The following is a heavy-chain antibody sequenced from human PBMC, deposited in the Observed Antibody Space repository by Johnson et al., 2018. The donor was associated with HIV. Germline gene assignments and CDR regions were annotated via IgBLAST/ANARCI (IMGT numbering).Heavy chain of an antibody. V-gene: IGHV3-49*04. CDR1: GFTFGYYA. D-gene: IGHD3-22*01. CDR2: IRSKAYGGTT. Sequence: VQLVESGGGLARPGRSLRLSCTASGFTFGYYAMSWVRQAPGKGLEWVGFIRSKAYGGTTEYAASVKGRFTISRDDSKSIAYVQMNSLKTEDTAVYYCTRVYYYDSTGWSTGEDAFDIWGQGTMVTVSS. J-gene: IGHJ3*02. CDR3: TRVYYYDSTGWSTGEDAFDI.